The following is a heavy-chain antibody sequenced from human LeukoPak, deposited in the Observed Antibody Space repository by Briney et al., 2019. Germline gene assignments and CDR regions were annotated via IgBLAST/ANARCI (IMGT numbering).Heavy chain of an antibody. CDR2: ISSSGSTI. D-gene: IGHD2-2*01. CDR3: ARGGDVVVAFGDLDY. CDR1: GFTFSSYE. V-gene: IGHV3-48*03. J-gene: IGHJ4*02. Sequence: GGSLRLSCAASGFTFSSYEMNWVRQAPGKGLEWVSYISSSGSTIYYADSVKGRFTISRDNAKNSLYLQMNSLRAEDTTVYYCARGGDVVVAFGDLDYWGQGTLVTVSS.